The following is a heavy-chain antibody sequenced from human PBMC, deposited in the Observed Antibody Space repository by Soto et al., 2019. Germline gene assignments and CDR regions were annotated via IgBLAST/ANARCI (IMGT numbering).Heavy chain of an antibody. V-gene: IGHV5-51*01. D-gene: IGHD6-19*01. Sequence: GDSLKISCKGSGYSFTSYWIGWVRQMPGKGLEWMGIIYPGDSDTRYSPSFQGQVTISADKSISTAYLQWSSLKASDTAMYYCARPGVSSVPGEYYGMDVWGQGTTVTVSS. CDR1: GYSFTSYW. J-gene: IGHJ6*02. CDR3: ARPGVSSVPGEYYGMDV. CDR2: IYPGDSDT.